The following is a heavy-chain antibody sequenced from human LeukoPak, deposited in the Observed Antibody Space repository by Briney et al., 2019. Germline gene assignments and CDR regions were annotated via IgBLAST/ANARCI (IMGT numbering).Heavy chain of an antibody. Sequence: GGSLRPSCAAYGFSFSRYWMSWVRRAPGNLLEYVASIKPDGGEKYYVDSMKGQFTIARDNANNSLFLQMNSLRADDPSVYYCTRDRVAGFWGQGTLVAVSS. CDR3: TRDRVAGF. D-gene: IGHD6-19*01. V-gene: IGHV3-7*01. J-gene: IGHJ4*02. CDR1: GFSFSRYW. CDR2: IKPDGGEK.